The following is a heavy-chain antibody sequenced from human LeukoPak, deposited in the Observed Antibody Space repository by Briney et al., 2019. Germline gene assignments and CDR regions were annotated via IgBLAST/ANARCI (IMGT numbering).Heavy chain of an antibody. D-gene: IGHD5-18*01. J-gene: IGHJ5*02. CDR2: IYYSGST. CDR1: GGSISSYY. CDR3: ARGTAMSRFDP. Sequence: SETLSLTCTVSGGSISSYYWSWIRQPPGKGLGWIGYIYYSGSTNYNPSLKSRVTISVDTSKNQFSLKLSSVTAADTAVYYCARGTAMSRFDPWGQGTLVTVSS. V-gene: IGHV4-59*08.